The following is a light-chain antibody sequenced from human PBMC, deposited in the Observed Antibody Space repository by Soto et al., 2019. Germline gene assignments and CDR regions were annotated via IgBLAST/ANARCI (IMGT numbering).Light chain of an antibody. CDR1: QSIQTW. V-gene: IGKV1-5*01. CDR2: DAS. CDR3: QQYDSYPYR. J-gene: IGKJ2*03. Sequence: LQMTQSPSTLSVSVGDRVTISCRACQSIQTWLAWYQQRHGTAPNLLIFDASDLACGVSSRFSRSGSGAEFTLLISSLQANDFATYNFQQYDSYPYRCGRGTRLEFK.